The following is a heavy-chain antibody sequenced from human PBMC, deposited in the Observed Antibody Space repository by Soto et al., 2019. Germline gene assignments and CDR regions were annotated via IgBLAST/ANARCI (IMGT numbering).Heavy chain of an antibody. CDR1: GFTFSTYA. CDR3: AKTPDYYCSGGSCYKYYFDY. J-gene: IGHJ4*02. CDR2: ISGSGGST. Sequence: EVQLLESGEGLVQPGGSLGLSCAASGFTFSTYAMSWVRQAPGKGREWVSAISGSGGSTYYADSVKGRFTISRDNSKNTLYLQMNSLRAEDTAVYYCAKTPDYYCSGGSCYKYYFDYWGQGTLVTVSS. D-gene: IGHD2-15*01. V-gene: IGHV3-23*01.